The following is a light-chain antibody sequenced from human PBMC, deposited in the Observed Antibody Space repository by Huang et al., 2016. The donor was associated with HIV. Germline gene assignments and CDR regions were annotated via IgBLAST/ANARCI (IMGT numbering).Light chain of an antibody. CDR2: LAA. CDR1: QCVYSSSTSKDY. CDR3: QQYYSSPQT. J-gene: IGKJ1*01. Sequence: DIIMTQSPDSLAVSLGERATLNCRSSQCVYSSSTSKDYMAWFQQKPGQPPRLLLVLAATREAGVPDRFSGSGSGTHFTLTIANVEAEDAAIYYCQQYYSSPQTFGQGTRVEVK. V-gene: IGKV4-1*01.